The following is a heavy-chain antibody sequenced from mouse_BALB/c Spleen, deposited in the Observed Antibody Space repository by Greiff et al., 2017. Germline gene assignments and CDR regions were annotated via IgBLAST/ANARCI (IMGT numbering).Heavy chain of an antibody. V-gene: IGHV5-9-3*01. Sequence: EVKLMESGGGLVKPGGSLKLSCAASGFTFSSYAMSWVRQTPEKRLEWVATISSGGSYTYYPDSVKGRFTISRDNAKNTLYLQMSSLRSEDTAMYYCARDGGFDYWGQGTTLTVSS. J-gene: IGHJ2*01. CDR1: GFTFSSYA. CDR2: ISSGGSYT. CDR3: ARDGGFDY. D-gene: IGHD2-3*01.